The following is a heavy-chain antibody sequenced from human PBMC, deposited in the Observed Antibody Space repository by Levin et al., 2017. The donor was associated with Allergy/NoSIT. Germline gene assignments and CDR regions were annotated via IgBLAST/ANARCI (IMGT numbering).Heavy chain of an antibody. D-gene: IGHD2-21*02. CDR2: IGSSGDTT. V-gene: IGHV3-23*01. CDR1: GFTFSSYA. J-gene: IGHJ4*02. Sequence: GGSLRLSCAASGFTFSSYAMTWVRQAPGKGLEWVSTIGSSGDTTYYADSVKGRFTISRDNSKNTLYLQMNSLRAEDTAVYYCAKGPAYWAGDCYSRWGQGALVTVSS. CDR3: AKGPAYWAGDCYSR.